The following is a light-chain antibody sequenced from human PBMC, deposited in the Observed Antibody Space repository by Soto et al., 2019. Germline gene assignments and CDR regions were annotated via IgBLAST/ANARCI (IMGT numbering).Light chain of an antibody. Sequence: EIVLTQSPGTLSLSPGERATLSCRASQSVSSSYLAWYQQKPGQAPRTLIYGASSRPIGIPDRFSGSGSGTDFTLTISRLEPEVFAVYYCQQYGSSPRTFGQGTKVEIK. V-gene: IGKV3-20*01. CDR2: GAS. CDR1: QSVSSSY. J-gene: IGKJ1*01. CDR3: QQYGSSPRT.